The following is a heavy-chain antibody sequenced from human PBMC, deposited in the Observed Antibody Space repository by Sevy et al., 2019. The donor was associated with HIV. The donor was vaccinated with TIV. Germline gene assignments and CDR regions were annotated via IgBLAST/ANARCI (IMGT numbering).Heavy chain of an antibody. J-gene: IGHJ3*02. D-gene: IGHD3-3*01. CDR3: TRDYPHLSTIFGVVTKGADAFDI. CDR1: GFTFGDYA. V-gene: IGHV3-49*04. Sequence: GGSLRLSCTASGFTFGDYAMSWVRQAPGKGLEWVGFIRSKAYGGTTEYAASVKGRFTISRDDSKSIAYLQMNSLKTEDTAVYYCTRDYPHLSTIFGVVTKGADAFDIWGQGTMVTVSS. CDR2: IRSKAYGGTT.